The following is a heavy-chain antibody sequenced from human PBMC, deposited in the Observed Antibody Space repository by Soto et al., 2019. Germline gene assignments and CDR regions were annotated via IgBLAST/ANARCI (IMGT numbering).Heavy chain of an antibody. D-gene: IGHD3-3*01. V-gene: IGHV4-4*07. CDR2: VYTTGKV. CDR1: GGSISNYY. CDR3: AREVVKGVLGCYVMDV. Sequence: QVQLQESGPGLVKPSETLSLTCTVSGGSISNYYWSWIRQPAGKGLEWMGRVYTTGKVDHNPSLQSRVTMSVDPSRNQFSLRLSSVAVADTAVYFCAREVVKGVLGCYVMDVWGQGTTVIVSS. J-gene: IGHJ6*02.